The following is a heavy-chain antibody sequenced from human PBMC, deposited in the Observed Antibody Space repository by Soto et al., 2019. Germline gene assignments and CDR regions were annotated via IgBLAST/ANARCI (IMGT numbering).Heavy chain of an antibody. CDR1: GYTFTSYD. V-gene: IGHV1-8*02. CDR3: ARAKPGWFDP. CDR2: MNPNSGNT. Sequence: GESLKISCKASGYTFTSYDINWVRQATGQGLEWMGWMNPNSGNTGYAQKFQGRVTMTRNTSISTAYMELSSLRSEDTAVYYCARAKPGWFDPWGQGTLVTVSS. J-gene: IGHJ5*02.